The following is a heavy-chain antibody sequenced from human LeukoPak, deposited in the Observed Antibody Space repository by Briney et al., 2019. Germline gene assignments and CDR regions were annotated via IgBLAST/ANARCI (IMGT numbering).Heavy chain of an antibody. CDR2: INPNSGGT. V-gene: IGHV1-2*02. CDR1: GYTFTGYY. J-gene: IGHJ4*02. Sequence: ASVKVSCKASGYTFTGYYMHWVRQAPGQGLEWMGWINPNSGGTNYAQKFQGRVTMTRDTSISTAFMELSRLRSDDTAVYYCARDGALRYPVDYWGQGTLVTVSS. CDR3: ARDGALRYPVDY. D-gene: IGHD3-9*01.